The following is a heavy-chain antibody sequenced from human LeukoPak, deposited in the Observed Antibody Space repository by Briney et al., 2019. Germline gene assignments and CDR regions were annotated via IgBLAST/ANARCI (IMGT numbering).Heavy chain of an antibody. V-gene: IGHV1-2*02. D-gene: IGHD3-10*01. J-gene: IGHJ5*02. CDR2: INPNSGGT. Sequence: GGSLRLSCAASGFTFSSYSMHWVRQAPGQGLEWMGWINPNSGGTNYAQKFQGRVTTTRDTSISTAYMELSRLRSDDTAVYYCARDPGLLWFGEPWGQGTLVTVSS. CDR3: ARDPGLLWFGEP. CDR1: GFTFSSYS.